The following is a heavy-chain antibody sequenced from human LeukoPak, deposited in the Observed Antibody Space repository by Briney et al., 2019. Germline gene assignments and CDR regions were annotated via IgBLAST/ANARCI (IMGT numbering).Heavy chain of an antibody. D-gene: IGHD4-17*01. V-gene: IGHV1-8*03. CDR2: MNPNSGNT. CDR3: ARGSRRLRRFDY. J-gene: IGHJ4*02. Sequence: ASVKVSCKASGYTFTSYDINWVRQATGQGLEWMGWMNPNSGNTGYAQKFQGRVTITRNTSISTAYMELSSLRSEDTAVYHCARGSRRLRRFDYWGQGTLVTVSS. CDR1: GYTFTSYD.